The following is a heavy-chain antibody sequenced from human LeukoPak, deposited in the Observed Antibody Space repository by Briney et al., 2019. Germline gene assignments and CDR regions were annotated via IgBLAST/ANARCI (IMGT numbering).Heavy chain of an antibody. CDR1: GFTFSSYA. Sequence: PGGSLRLSCAASGFTFSSYAMSWVRQAPGKGLEWVSDISGSGGSTYYADSVKGRFTISRDNSKNPLYLQMNSLTAEDTAVYYCAKVFDTAFDAFDIWGQGTMVTVSS. V-gene: IGHV3-23*01. CDR3: AKVFDTAFDAFDI. D-gene: IGHD5-18*01. CDR2: ISGSGGST. J-gene: IGHJ3*02.